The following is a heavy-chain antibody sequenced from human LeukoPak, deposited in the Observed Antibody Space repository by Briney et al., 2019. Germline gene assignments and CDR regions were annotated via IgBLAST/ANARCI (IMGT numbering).Heavy chain of an antibody. V-gene: IGHV4-31*03. CDR3: ARDLAAAATGGAFDI. CDR2: IYYSGST. D-gene: IGHD6-13*01. J-gene: IGHJ3*02. CDR1: GGSISSGGYY. Sequence: SETLSFTCTVSGGSISSGGYYWSWIRQHPGKGLEWIGYIYYSGSTYYNPSLKSRVTISVDTSKNQFSLKLSSVTAADTAVYYCARDLAAAATGGAFDIWGQGTMVTVSS.